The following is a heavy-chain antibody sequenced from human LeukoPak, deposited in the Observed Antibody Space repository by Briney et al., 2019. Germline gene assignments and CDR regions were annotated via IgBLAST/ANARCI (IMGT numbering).Heavy chain of an antibody. CDR1: GHTFTGYY. V-gene: IGHV1-2*02. CDR3: ARGKSYYYDSSGTSKEAFDI. CDR2: INPNSGGT. Sequence: ASVKVSCKASGHTFTGYYMHWVRQAPGQGLEWMGWINPNSGGTNYAQKFQGRVTITADKSTSTAYMELSSLRSEDTAVYYCARGKSYYYDSSGTSKEAFDIWGQGTMVTVSS. D-gene: IGHD3-22*01. J-gene: IGHJ3*02.